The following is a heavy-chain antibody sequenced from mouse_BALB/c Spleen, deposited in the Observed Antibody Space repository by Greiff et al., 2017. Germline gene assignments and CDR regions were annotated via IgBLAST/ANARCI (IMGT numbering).Heavy chain of an antibody. Sequence: EVMLVESGGGLVQPGGSRKLSCAASGFTFSSFGMHWVRQAPEKGLEWVAYISSGSSTIYYADTVKGRFTISRDNPKNTLFLQMTSLRSEDTAMYYCARSSWDPYAMDYWGQGTSVTVSS. CDR2: ISSGSSTI. D-gene: IGHD4-1*01. J-gene: IGHJ4*01. V-gene: IGHV5-17*02. CDR3: ARSSWDPYAMDY. CDR1: GFTFSSFG.